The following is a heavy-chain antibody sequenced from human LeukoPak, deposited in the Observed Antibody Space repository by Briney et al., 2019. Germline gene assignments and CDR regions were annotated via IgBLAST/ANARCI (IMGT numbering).Heavy chain of an antibody. Sequence: ASVKVSCKASGYTSTGYYMQWARQAPGQGLEWMGWINPNSGGTNYAQKFQGRVTMTRDTSISTAYMELSRLRSDDTAVYYCARGTELLWFGEYLYCGQGTLVTVSS. CDR1: GYTSTGYY. CDR2: INPNSGGT. D-gene: IGHD3-10*01. J-gene: IGHJ4*02. V-gene: IGHV1-2*02. CDR3: ARGTELLWFGEYLY.